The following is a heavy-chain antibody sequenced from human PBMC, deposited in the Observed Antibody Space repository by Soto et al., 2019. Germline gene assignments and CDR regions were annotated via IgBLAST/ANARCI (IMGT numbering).Heavy chain of an antibody. D-gene: IGHD6-19*01. Sequence: QVQLVQSGAEVKKPGASVKVSCKASGYTFTGYYMHWVRQAPGQGLEWMGWINPNSGGTNYAQKFQGRVTMTRDTSISTAYMELSRLRSDDTAVYYCARDGPGIAVAGTYYYYGMDVWGQGTTVTVSS. CDR3: ARDGPGIAVAGTYYYYGMDV. V-gene: IGHV1-2*02. J-gene: IGHJ6*02. CDR2: INPNSGGT. CDR1: GYTFTGYY.